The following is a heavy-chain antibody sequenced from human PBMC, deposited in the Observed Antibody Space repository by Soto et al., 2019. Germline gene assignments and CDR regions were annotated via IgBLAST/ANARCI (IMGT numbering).Heavy chain of an antibody. V-gene: IGHV1-46*01. J-gene: IGHJ4*02. CDR3: ARDLSGPMDY. Sequence: VCCNASGYTFTNYYMHWVRQAPGQGLEWMGIIYPSGGSTRNAQKFQGRVTMTRDTSTSTVYMELSSLRSEDTAVYYCARDLSGPMDYWGRGTLVTSPQ. D-gene: IGHD3-10*01. CDR2: IYPSGGST. CDR1: GYTFTNYY.